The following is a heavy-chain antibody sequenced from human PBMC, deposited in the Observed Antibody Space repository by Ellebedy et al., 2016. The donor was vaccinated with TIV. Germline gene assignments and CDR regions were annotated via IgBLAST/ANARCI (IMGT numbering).Heavy chain of an antibody. D-gene: IGHD3-10*01. CDR1: GFTFASYA. CDR2: ISGRSNII. Sequence: GGSLRLXXTASGFTFASYAMSWVRQTPGKGLEWLSYISGRSNIIYYADSVRGRFTISRDNAKNSLYLQMNSLRAEDTAVYYCARDGAWFGDFAFDYWGQGTLVTVSS. J-gene: IGHJ4*02. V-gene: IGHV3-48*01. CDR3: ARDGAWFGDFAFDY.